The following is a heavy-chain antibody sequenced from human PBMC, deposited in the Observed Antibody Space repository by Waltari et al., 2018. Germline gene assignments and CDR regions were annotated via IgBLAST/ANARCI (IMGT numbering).Heavy chain of an antibody. V-gene: IGHV4-4*02. CDR2: IYHSGST. D-gene: IGHD6-19*01. CDR3: ARVGSGWFKAFDY. CDR1: GGSISSSNW. Sequence: PSGTLSLTCAVSGGSISSSNWWSWVRQPPGKGLEWIGEIYHSGSTNYNPSLKSRVTISVDKSKNQFSLKLSSVTAADTAVYYCARVGSGWFKAFDYWGQGTLVTVSS. J-gene: IGHJ4*02.